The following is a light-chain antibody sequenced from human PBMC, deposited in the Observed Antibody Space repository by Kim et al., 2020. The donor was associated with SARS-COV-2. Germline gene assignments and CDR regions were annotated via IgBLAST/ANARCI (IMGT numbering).Light chain of an antibody. CDR3: QKCDSAPWT. Sequence: DIQMTQSPSSLSASVGDRVTITCRASQDISNYLAWFQLKPEKAPKLLIYAASALQPGVPSRFSGSGSGTDFTLTVTSLQPEDVATYFCQKCDSAPWTFGQWTKVDIK. CDR1: QDISNY. CDR2: AAS. J-gene: IGKJ1*01. V-gene: IGKV1-27*01.